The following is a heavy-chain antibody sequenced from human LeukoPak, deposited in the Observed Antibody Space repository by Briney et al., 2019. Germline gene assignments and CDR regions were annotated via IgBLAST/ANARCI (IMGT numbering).Heavy chain of an antibody. J-gene: IGHJ4*02. CDR3: AKDTQWVVRESSADFDY. CDR1: GFTFSSYA. V-gene: IGHV3-23*01. D-gene: IGHD6-19*01. Sequence: GGSLTLSCAASGFTFSSYAMSWLRQAPGQGLEWVSAISGSGGSTYYEDSVKGRFTISRDNSKNTLYLQMNSLRAEDTAVYYCAKDTQWVVRESSADFDYWGQGTLVTVSS. CDR2: ISGSGGST.